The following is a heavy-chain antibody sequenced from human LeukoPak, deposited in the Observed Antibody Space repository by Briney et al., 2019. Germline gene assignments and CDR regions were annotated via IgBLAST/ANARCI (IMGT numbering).Heavy chain of an antibody. V-gene: IGHV3-53*01. CDR3: ARSAVTGPGWIDP. CDR1: GFTVSSNY. Sequence: GGSLRLSCAASGFTVSSNYMTWVRQAPGKGLEWVSGIYSGGSTYYADSVEGRFTISRDNSKNTLYLQVNGLRGDDTAVYYCARSAVTGPGWIDPWGQGTLVTVSS. J-gene: IGHJ5*02. D-gene: IGHD6-19*01. CDR2: IYSGGST.